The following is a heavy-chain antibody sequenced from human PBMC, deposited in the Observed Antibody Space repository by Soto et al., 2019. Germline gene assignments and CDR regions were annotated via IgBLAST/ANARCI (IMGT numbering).Heavy chain of an antibody. D-gene: IGHD3-9*01. V-gene: IGHV4-4*07. CDR2: IYTSGTT. Sequence: SETLSLTCTVSGRSMSGYYWSWIRQPAGERLEWIGRIYTSGTTDFNPSLKGRVTMSVDTSKNQFSLKLPSVTAADTALYYCAREDYYDTGYYVVWGQGTQVTVSS. J-gene: IGHJ4*02. CDR1: GRSMSGYY. CDR3: AREDYYDTGYYVV.